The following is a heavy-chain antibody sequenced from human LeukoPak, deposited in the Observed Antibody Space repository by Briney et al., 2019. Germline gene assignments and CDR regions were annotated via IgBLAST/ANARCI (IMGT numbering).Heavy chain of an antibody. J-gene: IGHJ4*02. CDR3: AKDLVRGYSRKDYFDY. V-gene: IGHV3-23*01. CDR2: ISGSGGST. CDR1: GFTFSRLA. D-gene: IGHD5-12*01. Sequence: GGSLRLSCAASGFTFSRLAMTWVRQAPGKGLEWVSAISGSGGSTYYADSVKGRFTISRDNSKNTLYLQMNSLRAEDTAVYYCAKDLVRGYSRKDYFDYWGQGTLVTVSS.